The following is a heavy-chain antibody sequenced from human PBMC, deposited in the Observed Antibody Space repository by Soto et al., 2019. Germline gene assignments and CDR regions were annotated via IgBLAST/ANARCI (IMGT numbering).Heavy chain of an antibody. V-gene: IGHV3-21*01. J-gene: IGHJ3*02. CDR1: GFTFSSYS. D-gene: IGHD7-27*01. CDR2: ISSSSSYI. Sequence: GGSLRLSCAASGFTFSSYSMNWVRQAPGKGLEWVSSISSSSSYIYYADSVKGRFTISRDNAKNSLYLQMNSLRAEDTAVYYCARDLLEGGLTGDAFDIWGQGTMVTVSS. CDR3: ARDLLEGGLTGDAFDI.